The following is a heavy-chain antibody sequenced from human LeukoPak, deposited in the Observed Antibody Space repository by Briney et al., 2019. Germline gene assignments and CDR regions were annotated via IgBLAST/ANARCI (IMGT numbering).Heavy chain of an antibody. D-gene: IGHD3-10*01. V-gene: IGHV4-61*02. CDR2: IYTSGST. CDR1: GDSISSGSYY. CDR3: ARESDGSATYADY. Sequence: SETLSLTCTVSGDSISSGSYYWGWIRQPGGKGLEWIERIYTSGSTNYHPSLKSRVTISVDTSKNQFSLKLSSVTAADTAVYYCARESDGSATYADYWGQGTLVTVSS. J-gene: IGHJ4*02.